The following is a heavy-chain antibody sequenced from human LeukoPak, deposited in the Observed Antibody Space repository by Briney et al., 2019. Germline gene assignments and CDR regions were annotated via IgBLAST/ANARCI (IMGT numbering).Heavy chain of an antibody. CDR3: ARLTGYCSSTSCYSIWIDP. V-gene: IGHV5-51*01. CDR2: IYPGDSDT. Sequence: GESLKISCKGSGYSFTSYWIGWVRHMPGKGLEWMGIIYPGDSDTRYSPSFQGQVTISADKSISTAYLQWSSLKASDTAMYCCARLTGYCSSTSCYSIWIDPWGEGTLVAVSS. CDR1: GYSFTSYW. J-gene: IGHJ5*02. D-gene: IGHD2-2*03.